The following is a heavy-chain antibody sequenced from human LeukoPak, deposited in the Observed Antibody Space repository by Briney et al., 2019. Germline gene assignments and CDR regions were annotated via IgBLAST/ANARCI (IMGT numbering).Heavy chain of an antibody. CDR2: ISWNSGSI. D-gene: IGHD1-26*01. CDR3: AKSMSGSYYGSFLDY. V-gene: IGHV3-9*01. CDR1: GFTFDDYA. J-gene: IGHJ4*01. Sequence: PGGSVRLSCAASGFTFDDYAMHWVRQAPGKGLEWVSGISWNSGSIGYADSVKGRFTISRDNAKNSLYLQMNSLRAEDTALYYCAKSMSGSYYGSFLDYWGHGTLVTVSS.